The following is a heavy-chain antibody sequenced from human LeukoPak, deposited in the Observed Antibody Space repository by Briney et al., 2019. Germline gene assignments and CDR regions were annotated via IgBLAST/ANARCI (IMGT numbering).Heavy chain of an antibody. CDR2: ISYDGRNI. Sequence: PGGSLRLSCAASGFTFSSYGMHWVRQDPGKRLEWVAVISYDGRNIHYPDSVKGRFTISRDISTDTLWLQMDSLRTEDTAVYYCAKGPLRGTAAAIDYWGQGTLVTVSS. CDR1: GFTFSSYG. D-gene: IGHD2-2*01. J-gene: IGHJ4*02. CDR3: AKGPLRGTAAAIDY. V-gene: IGHV3-30*18.